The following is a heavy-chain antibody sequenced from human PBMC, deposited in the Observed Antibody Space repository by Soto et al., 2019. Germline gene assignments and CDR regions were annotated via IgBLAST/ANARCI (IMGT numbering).Heavy chain of an antibody. Sequence: ASVKVSCKASGYTFTGYYMHWVRQAPGQGLEWMGWINPNSGGTNYAQKFQGRVTMTRDTSISTAYMELSRLRSDDTAVYYCERARIAARRGYYYGMDVWGQGTTVTVS. D-gene: IGHD6-6*01. J-gene: IGHJ6*02. CDR1: GYTFTGYY. CDR2: INPNSGGT. CDR3: ERARIAARRGYYYGMDV. V-gene: IGHV1-2*02.